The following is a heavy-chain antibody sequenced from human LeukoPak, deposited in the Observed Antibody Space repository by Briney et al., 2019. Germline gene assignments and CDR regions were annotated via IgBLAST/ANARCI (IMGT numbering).Heavy chain of an antibody. CDR1: GYTFTSYG. J-gene: IGHJ3*02. CDR3: ARVGGEDCSSTSCYRGAFDI. V-gene: IGHV1-18*01. D-gene: IGHD2-2*01. CDR2: ISAYNGNT. Sequence: ASVKVSCKASGYTFTSYGISWVRQAPGQGLEWMGWISAYNGNTNYAQKLQGRVTMTTDTSTSTAYMELRSLRSDDTAVYYCARVGGEDCSSTSCYRGAFDIWGQGTMVTVSS.